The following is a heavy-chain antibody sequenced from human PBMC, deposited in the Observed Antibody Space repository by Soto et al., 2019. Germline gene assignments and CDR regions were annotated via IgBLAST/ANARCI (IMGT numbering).Heavy chain of an antibody. Sequence: EVQLVGSGGGLVQPGGSLRLSCTASGFTFSSYSMNWVRQAPGKGLEWVAHISSSSNTTYYADSVKGRFTISRDNAKNSLFLQMNSLQAEDTAVYYCASGTQYHILTAYYQFYFYYFMDVWGKGTTVTVSS. J-gene: IGHJ6*03. V-gene: IGHV3-48*01. D-gene: IGHD3-9*01. CDR1: GFTFSSYS. CDR3: ASGTQYHILTAYYQFYFYYFMDV. CDR2: ISSSSNTT.